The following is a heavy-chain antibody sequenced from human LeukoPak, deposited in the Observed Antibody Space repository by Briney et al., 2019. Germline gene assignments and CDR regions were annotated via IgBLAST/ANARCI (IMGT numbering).Heavy chain of an antibody. Sequence: SETLSLTCTVSGDSITTYYWNWIRQPPGKGLEWIGYIYYSGSTNYNPSLKSRVTISVDTSKNQFSLKLSSVTAADTAVYYCARAAGRDTTSGLDFDYWGQGILVTVSS. V-gene: IGHV4-59*12. CDR2: IYYSGST. CDR3: ARAAGRDTTSGLDFDY. J-gene: IGHJ4*02. CDR1: GDSITTYY. D-gene: IGHD1-26*01.